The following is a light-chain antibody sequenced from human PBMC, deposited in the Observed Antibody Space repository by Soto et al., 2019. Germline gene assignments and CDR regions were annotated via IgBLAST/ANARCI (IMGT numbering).Light chain of an antibody. J-gene: IGLJ3*02. Sequence: QSVLTQPPSVSAAPGQKVTISCSGSSSNIGNNYVSWYQQLPGTAPKLLIYENNKRPSGIPDRFSGSKSGTSATLGITGLQTGDEADYYCGTWDSSLSARVFGGGPQLTVL. CDR1: SSNIGNNY. CDR3: GTWDSSLSARV. V-gene: IGLV1-51*02. CDR2: ENN.